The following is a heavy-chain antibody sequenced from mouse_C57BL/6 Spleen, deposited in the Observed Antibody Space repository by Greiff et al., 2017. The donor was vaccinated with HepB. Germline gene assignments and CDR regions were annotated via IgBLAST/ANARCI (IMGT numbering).Heavy chain of an antibody. CDR2: IYPRSGNT. CDR1: GYTFTSYG. Sequence: VHLVESGAELARPGASVKLSCKASGYTFTSYGISWVKQRTGQGLEWIGEIYPRSGNTYYNEKFKGKATLTADKSSNTAYMELRSLTSEDSAVYFCARRGYDYDNYAMDDWGQGTSVTVSS. V-gene: IGHV1-81*01. CDR3: ARRGYDYDNYAMDD. J-gene: IGHJ4*01. D-gene: IGHD2-4*01.